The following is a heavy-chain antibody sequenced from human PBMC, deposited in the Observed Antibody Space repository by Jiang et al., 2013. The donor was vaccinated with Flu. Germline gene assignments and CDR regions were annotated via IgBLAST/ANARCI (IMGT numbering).Heavy chain of an antibody. CDR1: GDSVSSNSAA. Sequence: SLTCAISGDSVSSNSAAWNWIRQSPSRGLEWLGRTYYRSKWYNDYAVSVKSRITINPDTSKNQFSLQLNSVTPEDTAVYYCARGGRVYYYDSSGAKDAFDIWGQGTMVTVSS. V-gene: IGHV6-1*01. D-gene: IGHD3-22*01. CDR2: TYYRSKWYN. J-gene: IGHJ3*02. CDR3: ARGGRVYYYDSSGAKDAFDI.